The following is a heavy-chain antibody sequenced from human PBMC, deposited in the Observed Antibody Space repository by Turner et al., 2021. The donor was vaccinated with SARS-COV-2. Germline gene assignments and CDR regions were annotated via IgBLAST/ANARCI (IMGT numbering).Heavy chain of an antibody. D-gene: IGHD4-4*01. CDR1: GFTFSNYS. V-gene: IGHV3-21*01. CDR3: AKQLGLYSNPMYYFDY. J-gene: IGHJ4*02. CDR2: ISSRSSYI. Sequence: EVQLVESGGGLVKPGGSLRLSCAASGFTFSNYSMNWVRQAPGKGLEWVSSISSRSSYIYYADSVKGRFTISRDNAKNSLYLQMNSLRAEDTAVYYCAKQLGLYSNPMYYFDYWGQGTLVTVSS.